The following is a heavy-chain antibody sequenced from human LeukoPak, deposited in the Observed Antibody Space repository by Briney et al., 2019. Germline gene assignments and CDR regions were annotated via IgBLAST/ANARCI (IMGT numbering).Heavy chain of an antibody. V-gene: IGHV3-23*01. CDR2: IINSGGST. D-gene: IGHD4-17*01. CDR1: GFTFSNYA. Sequence: GGSLRLSCAASGFTFSNYAMNWVRQAPGKGLEWVSTIINSGGSTYYADSVKGRFTISRDSSKNTLYLQMNSLRGGDTAVYYCAKDIYGDYGGLDYWGQGTLVTVSS. J-gene: IGHJ4*02. CDR3: AKDIYGDYGGLDY.